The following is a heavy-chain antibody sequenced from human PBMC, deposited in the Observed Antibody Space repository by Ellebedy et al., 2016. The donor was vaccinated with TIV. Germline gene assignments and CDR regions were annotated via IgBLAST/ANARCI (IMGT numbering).Heavy chain of an antibody. J-gene: IGHJ2*01. Sequence: GRSLRLSXAASGLTFSSYAMSWVRQAPGKGLEWVSAISGSGGSTYYADSVKGRFTISRDNSKNTLYLQMNSLRAEDTAVYYCAKGSTVTTSFWYFDLWGRGTLVTVSS. D-gene: IGHD4-17*01. CDR1: GLTFSSYA. V-gene: IGHV3-23*01. CDR3: AKGSTVTTSFWYFDL. CDR2: ISGSGGST.